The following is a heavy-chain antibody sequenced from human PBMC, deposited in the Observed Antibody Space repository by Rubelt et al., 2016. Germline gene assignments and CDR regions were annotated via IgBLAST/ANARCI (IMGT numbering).Heavy chain of an antibody. J-gene: IGHJ4*02. CDR1: GFTFSSYG. CDR3: ARISSGWAEDY. CDR2: ISYDGSNK. Sequence: AGRSLRLSCAASGFTFSSYGMHWVRQAPGKGLEWVAVISYDGSNKYYADSVKGRFTISRDNSKNTLYLQMNSLRAEDTAMYYCARISSGWAEDYWGQGTLVTVSS. D-gene: IGHD6-19*01. V-gene: IGHV3-30*03.